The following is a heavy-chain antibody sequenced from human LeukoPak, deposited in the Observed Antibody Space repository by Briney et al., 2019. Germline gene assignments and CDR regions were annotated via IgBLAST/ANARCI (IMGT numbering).Heavy chain of an antibody. CDR2: IYYSGST. J-gene: IGHJ4*02. CDR1: GGSISSSSYY. CDR3: ARDPTLYYYDSSGYPY. Sequence: PSETLSLTCTVSGGSISSSSYYWGWIRQPPGKGLEWTGSIYYSGSTNYNPSLKSRVTISVDTSKNQFSLKLSFVTAADTAVYYCARDPTLYYYDSSGYPYWGQGTLVTVSS. D-gene: IGHD3-22*01. V-gene: IGHV4-39*07.